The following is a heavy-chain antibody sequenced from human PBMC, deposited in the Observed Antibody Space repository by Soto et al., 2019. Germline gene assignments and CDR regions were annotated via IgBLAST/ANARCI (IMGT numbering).Heavy chain of an antibody. D-gene: IGHD4-17*01. CDR1: GGTFSRYA. V-gene: IGHV1-69*01. J-gene: IGHJ4*02. CDR2: IIPIFGTA. CDR3: ARGVTTVTGFDY. Sequence: QVQLVQSGAEVKKPGYSVKVSCKTSGGTFSRYAISWVRQAPGQGLEWMGGIIPIFGTANYAQKFQGRVTITADESTSTAYMELSSLRSEDTAVYYCARGVTTVTGFDYWGQGTLVTVSS.